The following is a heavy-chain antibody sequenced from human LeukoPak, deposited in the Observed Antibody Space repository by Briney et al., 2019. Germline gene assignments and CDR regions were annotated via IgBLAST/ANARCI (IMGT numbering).Heavy chain of an antibody. CDR1: GASISSGGYY. V-gene: IGHV4-31*03. D-gene: IGHD4-11*01. Sequence: SETLSLTCTVSGASISSGGYYWSWVRQHPGKGLEWIGYIYYSGSTSYYNPSLKSRVTISVDTSKNQFSLRLSSATAADTAVYYCARDTVYYYGMDVWGQGTTVTVSS. CDR3: ARDTVYYYGMDV. J-gene: IGHJ6*02. CDR2: IYYSGSTS.